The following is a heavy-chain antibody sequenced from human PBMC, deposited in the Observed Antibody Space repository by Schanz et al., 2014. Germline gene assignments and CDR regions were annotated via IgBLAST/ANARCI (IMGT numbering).Heavy chain of an antibody. Sequence: EVQLLESGGGLVQPGGSLRLSCEASGFTFSTYAMNWVRQAPGKGLEWVSLISGRGDSTHYADSVKGRFTISRDNSRKTLSLQMNSLRAEDTAVYYCARGRARQLVHWFDPWGQGTLVTVSS. V-gene: IGHV3-23*01. J-gene: IGHJ5*02. CDR3: ARGRARQLVHWFDP. CDR1: GFTFSTYA. D-gene: IGHD6-13*01. CDR2: ISGRGDST.